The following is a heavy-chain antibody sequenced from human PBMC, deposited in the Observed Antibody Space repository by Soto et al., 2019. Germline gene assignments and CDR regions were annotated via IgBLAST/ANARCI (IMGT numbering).Heavy chain of an antibody. CDR2: IIPIVGTA. J-gene: IGHJ6*02. CDR3: ARPAMVRGRGLCCYGMDV. V-gene: IGHV1-69*12. CDR1: GVTFSNYA. Sequence: QVQLVQSGAEVKKPGSSVKVSCTASGVTFSNYAIRWVRQAPGQGLEWMGGIIPIVGTANYEQKFRGRVTIVGDGATSTAYMALSSLRSEETAVYYWARPAMVRGRGLCCYGMDVWCQGTTVTVSS. D-gene: IGHD3-10*01.